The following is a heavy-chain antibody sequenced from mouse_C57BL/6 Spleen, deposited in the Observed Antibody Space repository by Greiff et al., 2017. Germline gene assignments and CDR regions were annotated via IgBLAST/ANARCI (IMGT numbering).Heavy chain of an antibody. D-gene: IGHD2-5*01. CDR2: ISYDGSN. CDR1: GYSITSGYY. CDR3: ARGGIVKKYFDV. J-gene: IGHJ1*03. V-gene: IGHV3-6*01. Sequence: ESGPGLVKPSQSLSLTCSVTGYSITSGYYWNWIRQFPGNKLEWMGYISYDGSNNYNPSLKNRISITRDTSKNQFFLKLNSVTTEDTATYYCARGGIVKKYFDVWGTGTTVTVSS.